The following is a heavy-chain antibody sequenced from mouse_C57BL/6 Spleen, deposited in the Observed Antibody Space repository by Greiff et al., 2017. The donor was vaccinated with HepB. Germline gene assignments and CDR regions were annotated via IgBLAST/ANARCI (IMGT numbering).Heavy chain of an antibody. Sequence: EVMLVESGEGLVKPGGSLKLSCAASGFTFSSYAMSWVRQTPEKRLEWVAYISSGGDYIYYADTVKGRFTISRDNARNTLYLQMSSLKSEDTAMYYCTRQIYYGNLDYCGQGTTLTVSS. D-gene: IGHD2-1*01. CDR2: ISSGGDYI. CDR3: TRQIYYGNLDY. V-gene: IGHV5-9-1*02. CDR1: GFTFSSYA. J-gene: IGHJ2*01.